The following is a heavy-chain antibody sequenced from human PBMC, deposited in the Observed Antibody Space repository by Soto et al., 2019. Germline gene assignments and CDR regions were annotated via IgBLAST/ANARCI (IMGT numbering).Heavy chain of an antibody. Sequence: GESLKISCKGSGYRFTNYWIGWVRQMPGKGLEWMGIIYPGDSDTRYSPSFQGQVTISADKSINTAYLQWSSLTASGTAMYYCTRDRLKASDIWGQGTMATVSS. CDR2: IYPGDSDT. V-gene: IGHV5-51*01. CDR1: GYRFTNYW. CDR3: TRDRLKASDI. J-gene: IGHJ3*02.